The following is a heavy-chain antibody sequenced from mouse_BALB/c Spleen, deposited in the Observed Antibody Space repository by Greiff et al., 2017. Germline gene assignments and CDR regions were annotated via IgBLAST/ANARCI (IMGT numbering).Heavy chain of an antibody. CDR3: ARRGDYRYDVFTY. CDR2: ISYSGST. V-gene: IGHV3-2*02. Sequence: EVHLVESGPGLVKPSQSLSLTCTVTGYSITSDYAWNWIRQFPGNKLEWMGYISYSGSTSYNPSLKSRISITRDTSKNQFFLQLNSVTTEDTATYYCARRGDYRYDVFTYWGQGTLVTVSA. D-gene: IGHD2-14*01. CDR1: GYSITSDYA. J-gene: IGHJ3*01.